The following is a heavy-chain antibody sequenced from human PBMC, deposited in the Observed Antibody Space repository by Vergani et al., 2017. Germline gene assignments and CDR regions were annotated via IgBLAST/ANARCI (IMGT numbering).Heavy chain of an antibody. CDR3: AAGFVYHLPLAY. Sequence: EVQLLESGGGLVQPGGSLRLSCAASGFTFSSYAMSWVRQAPGKGLEWVSAISGSGGSTYYADSVKGRFTISRDNSKITLYLQMNSLRAEDTAVYYCAAGFVYHLPLAYWGQGTLVTVSS. CDR1: GFTFSSYA. J-gene: IGHJ4*02. D-gene: IGHD2-2*01. CDR2: ISGSGGST. V-gene: IGHV3-23*01.